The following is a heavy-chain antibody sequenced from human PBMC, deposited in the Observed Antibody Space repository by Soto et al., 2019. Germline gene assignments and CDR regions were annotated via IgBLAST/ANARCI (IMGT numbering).Heavy chain of an antibody. CDR3: AKVLECWSYRFYYYGMDF. CDR2: ISYDGSNK. D-gene: IGHD1-26*01. CDR1: GFTFSSYG. Sequence: SLRLSCAASGFTFSSYGMHRVRQAPGKGLEWVAVISYDGSNKYYADSVKGRFTISRDNSKNTLYLQMNSLRAEDTAVYYCAKVLECWSYRFYYYGMDFWGQGTTVTVSS. J-gene: IGHJ6*02. V-gene: IGHV3-30*18.